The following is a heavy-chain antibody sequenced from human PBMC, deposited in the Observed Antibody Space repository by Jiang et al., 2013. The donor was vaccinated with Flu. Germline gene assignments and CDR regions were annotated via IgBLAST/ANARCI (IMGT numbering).Heavy chain of an antibody. CDR1: GGSISSYY. V-gene: IGHV4-59*01. J-gene: IGHJ4*02. CDR2: IYYSGST. CDR3: ARERYYGSGSYLSQHLRTFDY. Sequence: TVSGGSISSYYWSWIRQPPGKGLEWIGYIYYSGSTNYNPSLKSRVTISVDTSKNQFSLKLSSVTAADTAVYYCARERYYGSGSYLSQHLRTFDYWGQGTLVTVSS. D-gene: IGHD3-10*01.